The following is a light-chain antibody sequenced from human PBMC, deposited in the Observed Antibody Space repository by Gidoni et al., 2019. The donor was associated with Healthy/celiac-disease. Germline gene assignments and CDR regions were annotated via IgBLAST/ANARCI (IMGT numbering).Light chain of an antibody. J-gene: IGKJ4*01. Sequence: EIVMTQSPATLSVSQGERATLSCRASKSVSSNLAWYQQKPGQAPRLLIYGASIRATGIPARFSGSGSGTEFTLTISSLQSEDFAVYYCQQYNNWPPLTFGGGTKVEIK. CDR3: QQYNNWPPLT. V-gene: IGKV3D-15*01. CDR1: KSVSSN. CDR2: GAS.